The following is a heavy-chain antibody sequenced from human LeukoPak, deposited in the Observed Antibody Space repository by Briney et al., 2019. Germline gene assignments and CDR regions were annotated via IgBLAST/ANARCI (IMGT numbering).Heavy chain of an antibody. D-gene: IGHD3-22*01. CDR1: GITLTNYG. CDR2: ISDSGGST. Sequence: GGSLRLSCAVSGITLTNYGMSWVRQAPGKGLEWVAGISDSGGSTNYADSVRGRFTISRDNPKNTLYLQMNSLRAEDTAVYFCAKRGVVIRVILVGFHKEAYYFDSWGQGALVNVSS. CDR3: AKRGVVIRVILVGFHKEAYYFDS. V-gene: IGHV3-23*01. J-gene: IGHJ4*02.